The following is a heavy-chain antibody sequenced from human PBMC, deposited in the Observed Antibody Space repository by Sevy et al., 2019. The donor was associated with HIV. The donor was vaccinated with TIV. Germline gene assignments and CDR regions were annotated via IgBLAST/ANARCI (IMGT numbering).Heavy chain of an antibody. J-gene: IGHJ4*02. CDR3: ARVRGGYSGFGGFDY. CDR2: IYYSGST. V-gene: IGHV4-61*01. D-gene: IGHD5-12*01. CDR1: GGSVSSGSYY. Sequence: SETLSLTCTVSGGSVSSGSYYWSWIRQPPGKGLEWIGYIYYSGSTNHNPSLKRRVTISVDTSKDQFSLKLTSVTAADTAVYYCARVRGGYSGFGGFDYWGQGTLATVSS.